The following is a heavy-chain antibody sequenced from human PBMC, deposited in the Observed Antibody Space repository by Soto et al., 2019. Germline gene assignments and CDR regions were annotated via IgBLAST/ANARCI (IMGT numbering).Heavy chain of an antibody. J-gene: IGHJ4*02. CDR3: ATSYGTAWYSF. V-gene: IGHV4-59*02. CDR1: DDTVINHY. D-gene: IGHD5-18*01. CDR2: MHYTGFS. Sequence: XXTLSLPFSFADDTVINHYFPWILQSPEKGLEWIAYMHYTGFSHYNPSLKSRLTISIDRSKNQFTLQLTYVTVADTAVYYCATSYGTAWYSFRGQGIQVTVSS.